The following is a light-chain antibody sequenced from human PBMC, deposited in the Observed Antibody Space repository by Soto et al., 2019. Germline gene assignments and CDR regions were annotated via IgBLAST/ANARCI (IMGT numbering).Light chain of an antibody. V-gene: IGLV2-14*03. J-gene: IGLJ1*01. Sequence: QSVLTQPASVSGSPGQSITISCTGTSNDIGDSNYVSWHQQHPGKAPKLVIYDVSNRPSGVSNRFSGSKSANTASLTISGLQAEDEADYYCSSFRGSSTSYVFGTGTKLTVL. CDR3: SSFRGSSTSYV. CDR2: DVS. CDR1: SNDIGDSNY.